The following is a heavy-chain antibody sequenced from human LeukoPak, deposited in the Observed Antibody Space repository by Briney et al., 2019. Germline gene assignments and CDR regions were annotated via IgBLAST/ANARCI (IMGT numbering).Heavy chain of an antibody. J-gene: IGHJ6*02. CDR2: ISYDGDNE. D-gene: IGHD3-16*01. CDR3: ARVRGGRSWYYYGMDV. Sequence: GGSLRLSCAASGFTFSNFAMHWVRQAPGKGLEWVAVISYDGDNEYYAHSVKGQFTISRDNSKDRLYLQMNSLRPEDTAMYYCARVRGGRSWYYYGMDVWGRGTTVTVSS. CDR1: GFTFSNFA. V-gene: IGHV3-30-3*01.